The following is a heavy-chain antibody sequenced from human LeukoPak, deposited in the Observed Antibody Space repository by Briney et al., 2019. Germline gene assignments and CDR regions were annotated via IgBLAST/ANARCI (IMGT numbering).Heavy chain of an antibody. Sequence: PGGSLRLSCAASGFTFSSYWMHWVRQAPGKGLVWVSRINSDGSSTSYADSVKGRFTISRDNSKNTLYLQMNSLRAEDTAVYYCAKDQAAPLRYFDWLPGPSGFWGQGTMVTVSS. D-gene: IGHD3-9*01. V-gene: IGHV3-74*01. CDR1: GFTFSSYW. J-gene: IGHJ3*01. CDR2: INSDGSST. CDR3: AKDQAAPLRYFDWLPGPSGF.